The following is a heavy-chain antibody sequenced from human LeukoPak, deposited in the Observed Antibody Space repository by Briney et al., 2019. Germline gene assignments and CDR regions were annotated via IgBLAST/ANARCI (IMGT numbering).Heavy chain of an antibody. CDR2: IYYSGST. D-gene: IGHD1-14*01. CDR3: ARVPNQSKYSIGNY. V-gene: IGHV4-31*03. J-gene: IGHJ4*02. CDR1: GGSISSGDYY. Sequence: SPTLSLTCTVSGGSISSGDYYWSWIRQHPGKGLEWIGSIYYSGSTYYNPSLKSRVAISVDTSKNQFSRKLSSVTAADTAVYYCARVPNQSKYSIGNYWGQGTLVTVSS.